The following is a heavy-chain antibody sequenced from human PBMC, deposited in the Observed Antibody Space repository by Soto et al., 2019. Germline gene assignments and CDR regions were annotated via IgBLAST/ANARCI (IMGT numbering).Heavy chain of an antibody. CDR3: ARGRSIAARGNWFDP. V-gene: IGHV1-2*02. D-gene: IGHD6-6*01. Sequence: RASVKVSCKASGYTFTGYYMHWVRQAPGQGLEWMGWINPNSGGTNYAQKFQGRVTMTRDTSISTAYMELSRLRSDDTAVYYCARGRSIAARGNWFDPWGQGTLVTVSS. CDR2: INPNSGGT. CDR1: GYTFTGYY. J-gene: IGHJ5*02.